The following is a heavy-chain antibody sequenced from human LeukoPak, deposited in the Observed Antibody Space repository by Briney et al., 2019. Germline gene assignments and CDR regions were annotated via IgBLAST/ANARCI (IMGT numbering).Heavy chain of an antibody. CDR2: IYYSVST. CDR1: GGSISSYY. Sequence: SETLSLTCTVSGGSISSYYWSWIRQPPGKGLEWIGYIYYSVSTNYNPSLKTRVTISVDTSKNQFSLKLSSVTAADTAVYYCARDHKLGAFDIWGQGTMVTVSS. D-gene: IGHD7-27*01. CDR3: ARDHKLGAFDI. V-gene: IGHV4-59*01. J-gene: IGHJ3*02.